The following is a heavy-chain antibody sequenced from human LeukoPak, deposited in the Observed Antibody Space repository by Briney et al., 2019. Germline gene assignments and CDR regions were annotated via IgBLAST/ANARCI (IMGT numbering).Heavy chain of an antibody. D-gene: IGHD2-2*01. CDR1: GYTFINYY. Sequence: ASVKVSCKASGYTFINYYMHWVRQAPGQGLEWMGIIKPSGGNANYAQKFQGRVTMTRDTSTSTVYMELSSLRSEDTALYYCARDGGDRSSTRVCYFDCWGQGTQVTVSS. V-gene: IGHV1-46*01. CDR3: ARDGGDRSSTRVCYFDC. J-gene: IGHJ4*02. CDR2: IKPSGGNA.